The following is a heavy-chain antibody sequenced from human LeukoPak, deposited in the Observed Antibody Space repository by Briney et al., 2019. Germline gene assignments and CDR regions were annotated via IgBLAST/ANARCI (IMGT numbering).Heavy chain of an antibody. CDR3: ARAIAAAVPGRYYFDY. J-gene: IGHJ4*02. V-gene: IGHV3-11*01. CDR2: ISSSGSTI. D-gene: IGHD6-13*01. Sequence: GGSLRLSCAASGFTFSDYYMSWIRQAPGKGLEWVSYISSSGSTIYYADSVKGRFTISRDNAKNSLYLQMNSLRAEDTAVYYCARAIAAAVPGRYYFDYWGQGTLVTVSS. CDR1: GFTFSDYY.